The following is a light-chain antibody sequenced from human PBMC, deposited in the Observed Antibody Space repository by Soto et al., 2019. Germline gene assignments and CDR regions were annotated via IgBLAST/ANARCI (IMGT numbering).Light chain of an antibody. V-gene: IGLV2-8*01. CDR2: EVS. CDR1: SSDVGAYRY. Sequence: QSALTQPPSASGSPGQSVTISCTGTSSDVGAYRYVSWYQQHPDKAPKLIIYEVSERPSGVPDRFSSSKSGNTASLTISGLQAEDEADYYCNSYAGTSNVFGTGTKLTVL. J-gene: IGLJ1*01. CDR3: NSYAGTSNV.